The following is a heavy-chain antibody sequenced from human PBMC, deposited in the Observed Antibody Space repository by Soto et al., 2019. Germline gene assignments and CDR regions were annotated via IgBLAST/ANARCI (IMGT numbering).Heavy chain of an antibody. CDR3: ARGRDFCAPFDC. CDR1: GFSVSGSN. Sequence: PGGSLRLSCAASGFSVSGSNMNWVRQAPGKGLEWVSAIQSGGSTIYADSVKGRFIISRDDSKNTLHLQMSTLRAEDTAVYYCARGRDFCAPFDCGGQGTLVTVSS. CDR2: IQSGGST. J-gene: IGHJ4*02. V-gene: IGHV3-66*01. D-gene: IGHD3-3*01.